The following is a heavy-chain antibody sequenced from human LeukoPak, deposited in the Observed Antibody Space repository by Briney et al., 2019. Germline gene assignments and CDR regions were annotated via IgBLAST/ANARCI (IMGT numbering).Heavy chain of an antibody. CDR2: IKREGTEK. V-gene: IGHV3-7*03. D-gene: IGHD3-9*01. CDR3: VTLVSHVFHY. J-gene: IGHJ4*02. Sequence: GGSLRLSCAASGFPFNHYWVRWLRQARGEGREWVANIKREGTEKYYRECVKGRFIISKDNAKKSVYLQMNSLRVEDTAVYYCVTLVSHVFHYWGQGTLVTVSS. CDR1: GFPFNHYW.